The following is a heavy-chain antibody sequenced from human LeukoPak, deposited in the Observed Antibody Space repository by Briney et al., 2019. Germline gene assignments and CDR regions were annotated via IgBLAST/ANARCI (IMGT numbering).Heavy chain of an antibody. CDR3: ARGYALYSGRYIDFDY. V-gene: IGHV1-18*01. CDR2: ISAYNGNT. CDR1: GYTFSGYG. D-gene: IGHD1-26*01. Sequence: ASVKVSCKASGYTFSGYGISWVRQAPGQGLEWMGWISAYNGNTNYRQKLQGRVTMTRDTSISTAYMELSRLRSDDTAVYYCARGYALYSGRYIDFDYWGQGTLVTVSS. J-gene: IGHJ4*02.